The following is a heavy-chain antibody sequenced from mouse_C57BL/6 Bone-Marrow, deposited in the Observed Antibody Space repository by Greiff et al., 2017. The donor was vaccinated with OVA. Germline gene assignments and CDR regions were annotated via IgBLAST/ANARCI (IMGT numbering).Heavy chain of an antibody. CDR2: ISDGGSYT. CDR1: GFTFSSYA. CDR3: ARDRDDYVYFDV. D-gene: IGHD2-4*01. V-gene: IGHV5-4*01. Sequence: EVNLVESGGGLVKPGGSLKLSCAASGFTFSSYAMSWVRQTPEQRLEWVATISDGGSYTYYPDNVKGRFTISRDNAKNNLYLQMSHLKSEDTAMDYCARDRDDYVYFDVWGTGTTVTVSS. J-gene: IGHJ1*03.